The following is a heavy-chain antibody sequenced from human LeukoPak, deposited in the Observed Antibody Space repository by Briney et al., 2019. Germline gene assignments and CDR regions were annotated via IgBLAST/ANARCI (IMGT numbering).Heavy chain of an antibody. D-gene: IGHD5-18*01. CDR2: IIPIFGTA. Sequence: SVKVSCKASGGTFSSYAISWVRQAPGQGLEWMGRIIPIFGTANYAQKFQGRVTITTDESTSTAYMELSRLRAEDTAVYYCAGGVVDTAMVSWGQGTLVTVSS. CDR1: GGTFSSYA. J-gene: IGHJ4*02. CDR3: AGGVVDTAMVS. V-gene: IGHV1-69*05.